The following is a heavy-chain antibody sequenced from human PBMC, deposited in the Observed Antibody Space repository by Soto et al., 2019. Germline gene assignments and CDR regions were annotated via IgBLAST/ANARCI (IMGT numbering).Heavy chain of an antibody. CDR2: IYYSGST. CDR1: GGSISSSSYY. J-gene: IGHJ4*02. Sequence: QLQLQESGPGLVKPSETLSLTCTVSGGSISSSSYYWGWIRQPPGKGLEWIGSIYYSGSTYYNPSLESRVTISVDTSKNQFSLKLSSVTAADTAVYYCARQNPYDILTGYIDYWGQGTLVTVSS. V-gene: IGHV4-39*01. CDR3: ARQNPYDILTGYIDY. D-gene: IGHD3-9*01.